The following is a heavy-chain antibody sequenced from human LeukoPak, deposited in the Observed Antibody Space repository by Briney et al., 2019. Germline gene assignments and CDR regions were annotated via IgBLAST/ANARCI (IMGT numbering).Heavy chain of an antibody. J-gene: IGHJ5*02. V-gene: IGHV3-23*01. D-gene: IGHD3-22*01. CDR2: ISGSGGTT. CDR3: AKARGPMIVGNWFDP. CDR1: GFTFSGYD. Sequence: GGSLRLSCAVSGFTFSGYDMSWVRQAPGKGLEWVSDISGSGGTTYYADPVKGRFTIYSENSKNTLSLQMDSLRPGDTAVYYCAKARGPMIVGNWFDPGGQEPLGPVFS.